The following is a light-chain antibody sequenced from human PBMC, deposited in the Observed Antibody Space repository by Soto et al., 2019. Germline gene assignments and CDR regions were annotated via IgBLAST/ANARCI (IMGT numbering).Light chain of an antibody. CDR1: NSNIGGNT. Sequence: QSVLTQPPSASGTPGQRVTISCSGSNSNIGGNTVNWYQQLPGTAPKLLIYANNQRPSRVPDRFSGSKSGTSASLAISGLQSEDEADYYCAAWDDGLNGLYVFGTGTKVTVL. J-gene: IGLJ1*01. CDR2: ANN. V-gene: IGLV1-44*01. CDR3: AAWDDGLNGLYV.